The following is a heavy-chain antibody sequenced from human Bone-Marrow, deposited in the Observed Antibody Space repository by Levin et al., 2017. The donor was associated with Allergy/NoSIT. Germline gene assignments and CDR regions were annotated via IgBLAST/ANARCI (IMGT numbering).Heavy chain of an antibody. Sequence: SQTLSLTGTGAGGSIRSDYWSWIRQPPGKGLEWIGYIYYSGSTNYNPSLKSRVTISVDTSKNQFSLKLSSVTAADTAVYYCARDVIQRIGWWFDPWGQGTLVTVSS. J-gene: IGHJ5*02. CDR1: GGSIRSDY. V-gene: IGHV4-59*01. D-gene: IGHD5-18*01. CDR3: ARDVIQRIGWWFDP. CDR2: IYYSGST.